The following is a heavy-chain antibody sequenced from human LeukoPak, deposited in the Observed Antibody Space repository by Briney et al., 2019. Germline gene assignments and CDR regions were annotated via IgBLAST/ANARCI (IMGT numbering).Heavy chain of an antibody. Sequence: GGSLRLSCAASGFTVSSNYMSWVRQAPGKGLEWVSVIYSGGSTYYADSVKGRFTISRDNSKNTLYLQMNSLRAEDTAVYYCARKSSYAYGGFDYWGQGTLVAVSS. CDR3: ARKSSYAYGGFDY. V-gene: IGHV3-53*01. CDR1: GFTVSSNY. CDR2: IYSGGST. D-gene: IGHD2-2*01. J-gene: IGHJ4*02.